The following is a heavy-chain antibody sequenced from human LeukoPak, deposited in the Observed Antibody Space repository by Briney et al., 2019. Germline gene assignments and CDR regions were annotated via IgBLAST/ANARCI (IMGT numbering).Heavy chain of an antibody. CDR1: GGSFSGYY. D-gene: IGHD3-16*02. V-gene: IGHV4-34*01. CDR2: INHSGST. CDR3: AREGVGYDYVWGSYRDRRYNWFDP. Sequence: SETLSLTCAVYGGSFSGYYWSWIRQPPGKGLEWIGEINHSGSTNYNPSLKSRVTISVDTSKNQFSLKLSSVTAADTAVYYCAREGVGYDYVWGSYRDRRYNWFDPWGQGTLVTVSS. J-gene: IGHJ5*02.